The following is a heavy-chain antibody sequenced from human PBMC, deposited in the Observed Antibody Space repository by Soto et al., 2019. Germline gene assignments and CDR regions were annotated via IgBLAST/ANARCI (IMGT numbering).Heavy chain of an antibody. J-gene: IGHJ5*02. Sequence: QVQLQQWGAGLLKPSETLSLTCAVYGGSFSGYYWSWIRQPPGKGLEWIGEINHSGSTNYNPSLKGRVTISVDTSKNQFSLKLSSVTAADTAVYYCARGIPQTRYSSSWPFDPWGQGTLVTVSS. V-gene: IGHV4-34*01. CDR2: INHSGST. CDR3: ARGIPQTRYSSSWPFDP. CDR1: GGSFSGYY. D-gene: IGHD6-13*01.